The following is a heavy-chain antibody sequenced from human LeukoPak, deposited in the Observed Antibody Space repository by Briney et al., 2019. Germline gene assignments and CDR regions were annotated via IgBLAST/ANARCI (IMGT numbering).Heavy chain of an antibody. J-gene: IGHJ4*02. CDR3: TTGLRWSQPIDY. CDR1: GFTFSSYA. Sequence: GGSLRLSCAASGFTFSSYAMSWVRQAPGKGLEWVGRIKTKTEGETIHYAAPVKGRFTISRDDSKDTLYLQMNSLKTEDTAVYYCTTGLRWSQPIDYWVQGSLVTVSS. V-gene: IGHV3-15*01. CDR2: IKTKTEGETI. D-gene: IGHD4-23*01.